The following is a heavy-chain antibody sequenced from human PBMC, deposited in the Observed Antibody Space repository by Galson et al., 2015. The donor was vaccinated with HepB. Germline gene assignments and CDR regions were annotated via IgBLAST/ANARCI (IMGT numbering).Heavy chain of an antibody. CDR1: GGSININY. D-gene: IGHD2-15*01. V-gene: IGHV4-59*01. CDR2: IYNTGKT. CDR3: ARDTSGYCSSGRCYGGHDY. Sequence: ETLSLTCTVSGGSININYWSWIRLSPGKGLEWIGNIYNTGKTNYNPSLKSRVTIPVDTSKNQFSLKLSSVTEADTALYYCARDTSGYCSSGRCYGGHDYWGQGILVTVSS. J-gene: IGHJ4*02.